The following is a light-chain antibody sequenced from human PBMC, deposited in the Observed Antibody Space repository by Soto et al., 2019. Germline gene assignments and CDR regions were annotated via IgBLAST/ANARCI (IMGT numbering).Light chain of an antibody. V-gene: IGKV3-20*01. J-gene: IGKJ1*01. CDR2: GAS. CDR1: LSVSSSY. Sequence: EIVLTQSPGTLSLSPGERATLSCRASLSVSSSYLDWYQQKPGQAPRLLIYGASSRATGIADRFSGSGSGTDFTLTISRLEPEDCAVDYCQQYGSSPWTFGQGTKVEIK. CDR3: QQYGSSPWT.